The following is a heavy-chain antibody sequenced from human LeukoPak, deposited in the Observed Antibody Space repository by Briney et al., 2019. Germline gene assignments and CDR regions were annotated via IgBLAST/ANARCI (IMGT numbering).Heavy chain of an antibody. CDR2: IYYSGST. V-gene: IGHV4-31*03. CDR3: ARGDRLNYYGSGSYYKVYNWFDP. Sequence: PSQTLSLTCTVSGGSISSGGYYWSWIRQHPGKGLEWIGYIYYSGSTYYNPSLKSRVTISVDTSKNQFSLKLSSVTAADTAVYYCARGDRLNYYGSGSYYKVYNWFDPWGQGTLVTVSS. J-gene: IGHJ5*02. D-gene: IGHD3-10*01. CDR1: GGSISSGGYY.